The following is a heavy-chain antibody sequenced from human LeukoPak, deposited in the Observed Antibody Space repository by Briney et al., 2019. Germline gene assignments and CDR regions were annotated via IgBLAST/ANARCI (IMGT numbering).Heavy chain of an antibody. J-gene: IGHJ4*02. V-gene: IGHV3-74*01. Sequence: PGGSLRLSCTGSGFSFTNYAMHWARQLPGKGLVWVSRISPTGSTTSYADSVKGRFTVSRDNAKNTLYLQVNNLRAEDTAVYYCARGPNSNWSGLDFWGQGTLLTVSS. CDR1: GFSFTNYA. CDR2: ISPTGSTT. D-gene: IGHD6-6*01. CDR3: ARGPNSNWSGLDF.